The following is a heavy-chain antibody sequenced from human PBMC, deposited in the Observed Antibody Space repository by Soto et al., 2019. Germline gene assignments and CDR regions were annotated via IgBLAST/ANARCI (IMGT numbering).Heavy chain of an antibody. Sequence: PSETLSLTCTVSGDSISSGGYYWSWIRQHPGKGLEWIGYIYYSGSTYYNPSLKSRVTISVDTSKNQFSLKLSSVTAADTAVYYCARVDDSSANWFDPWGQGTLVTVSS. CDR3: ARVDDSSANWFDP. CDR2: IYYSGST. CDR1: GDSISSGGYY. V-gene: IGHV4-31*03. D-gene: IGHD3-22*01. J-gene: IGHJ5*02.